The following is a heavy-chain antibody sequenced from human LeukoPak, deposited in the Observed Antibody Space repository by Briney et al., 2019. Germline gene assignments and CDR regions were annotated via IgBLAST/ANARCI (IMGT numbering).Heavy chain of an antibody. CDR1: GYNFTNHW. CDR2: IYPGDSDA. J-gene: IGHJ4*02. V-gene: IGHV5-51*01. Sequence: GESLKISCKGSGYNFTNHWIGWVRQMPVKGLEWIGIIYPGDSDARYSPSFQGQVTISADKSITTAYLQWSSLKASDTAMYYCARHLGHVDTYLVPDYWGQGTLVTVSS. CDR3: ARHLGHVDTYLVPDY. D-gene: IGHD5-18*01.